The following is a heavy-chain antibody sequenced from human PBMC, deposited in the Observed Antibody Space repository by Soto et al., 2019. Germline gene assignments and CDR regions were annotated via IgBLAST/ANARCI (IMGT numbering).Heavy chain of an antibody. CDR1: GYTFTSYG. Sequence: ASVKVSCKASGYTFTSYGISWVRQAPGQGLEWMGWISAYNGNTNYAQKLQGRVTMTTDTSTSTAYMELRSLRSDDTAVYYCARDGTQYSSSIYYYGMDVWGQGTTVTASS. V-gene: IGHV1-18*04. D-gene: IGHD6-6*01. J-gene: IGHJ6*02. CDR3: ARDGTQYSSSIYYYGMDV. CDR2: ISAYNGNT.